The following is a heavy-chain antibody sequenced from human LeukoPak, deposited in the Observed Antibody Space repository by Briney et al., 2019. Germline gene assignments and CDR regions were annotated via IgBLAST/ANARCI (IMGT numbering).Heavy chain of an antibody. CDR1: GFTFSSYA. CDR2: ISGSGGST. V-gene: IGHV3-23*01. Sequence: GGSLRLSCAASGFTFSSYAMSWVRQAPGKGLEWVSAISGSGGSTYYADSVKGRFTISRDNSKNTLYLQMNSLRAEDTAVYYCAKAYYDFGSGYYPLFDYWGQGTLVTVSS. J-gene: IGHJ4*02. CDR3: AKAYYDFGSGYYPLFDY. D-gene: IGHD3-3*01.